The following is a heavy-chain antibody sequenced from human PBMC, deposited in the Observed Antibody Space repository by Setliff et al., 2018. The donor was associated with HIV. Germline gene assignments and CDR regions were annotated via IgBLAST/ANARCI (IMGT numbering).Heavy chain of an antibody. D-gene: IGHD6-6*01. Sequence: PSETLSLTCTVSGGSISSGGYYWNWIRQRPGRGLEWIGHIYYSGSTSYNPSLKSRVSISVDTSKNQFSLKLSSVTAADTAVYYCARGYSSSLGWFDPWGQGTLVTVSS. J-gene: IGHJ5*02. V-gene: IGHV4-31*03. CDR1: GGSISSGGYY. CDR3: ARGYSSSLGWFDP. CDR2: IYYSGST.